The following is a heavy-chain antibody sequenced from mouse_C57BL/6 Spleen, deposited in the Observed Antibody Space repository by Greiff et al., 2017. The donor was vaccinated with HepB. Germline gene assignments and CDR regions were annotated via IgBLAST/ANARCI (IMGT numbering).Heavy chain of an antibody. J-gene: IGHJ2*01. D-gene: IGHD1-1*01. CDR2: IHPNSGST. Sequence: QVQLQQPGAELVKPGASVKLSCKASGYTFTSYWMHWVKQRPGQGLEWIGMIHPNSGSTNYNEKFKSKATLTVDKSSSTAYMQLSSLTSEDSAVYYGARGGITTVVAADYWGQGTTLTVSS. CDR3: ARGGITTVVAADY. CDR1: GYTFTSYW. V-gene: IGHV1-64*01.